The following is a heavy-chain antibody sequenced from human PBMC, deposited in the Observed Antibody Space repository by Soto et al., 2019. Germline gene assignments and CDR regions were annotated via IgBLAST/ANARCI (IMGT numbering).Heavy chain of an antibody. CDR2: INPSGGST. CDR1: GYKFTSYY. V-gene: IGHV1-46*03. D-gene: IGHD2-15*01. Sequence: GAPVEVSRKASGYKFTSYYIHWVRQAPGQGLEWMGIINPSGGSTSYAQKFQGRVTMTRDTSTSTVYMELSSLRSEDTAVYYCAREIVVVAATTLDYWGQGTLVTVSS. CDR3: AREIVVVAATTLDY. J-gene: IGHJ4*02.